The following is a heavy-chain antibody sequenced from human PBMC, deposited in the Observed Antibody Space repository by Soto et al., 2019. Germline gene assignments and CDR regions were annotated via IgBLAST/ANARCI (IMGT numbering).Heavy chain of an antibody. J-gene: IGHJ5*01. CDR1: GYTFNNYD. D-gene: IGHD3-10*01. CDR3: TRAYGAETFDF. CDR2: MNPNSGNT. Sequence: ASVKVSCKASGYTFNNYDIHWVRQAPGHGLEWMGWMNPNSGNTGYAQNFRGRVTMTQNTAIGTAYMELSSLISDDTATYYCTRAYGAETFDFWGQGTRVTVSS. V-gene: IGHV1-8*02.